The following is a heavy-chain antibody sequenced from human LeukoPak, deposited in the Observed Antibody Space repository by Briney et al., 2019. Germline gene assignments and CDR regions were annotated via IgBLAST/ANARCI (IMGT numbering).Heavy chain of an antibody. CDR2: IKQDGSEK. J-gene: IGHJ4*02. CDR3: GRASIAAGPYYFDY. V-gene: IGHV3-7*01. Sequence: PGGSLRLSCAASGFTFSSYWMSWVRQAPGKGLQWVANIKQDGSEKYYVDSVKGRFTISRDNAKNSLYLQMNSLRAEDTAVYYCGRASIAAGPYYFDYWGQGTLVTVSS. D-gene: IGHD6-13*01. CDR1: GFTFSSYW.